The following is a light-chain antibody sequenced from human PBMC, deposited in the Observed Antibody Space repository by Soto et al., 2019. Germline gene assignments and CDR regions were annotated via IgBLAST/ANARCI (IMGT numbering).Light chain of an antibody. CDR3: QQHINWPLT. CDR1: QSISAW. Sequence: DIQMTQSPSTLSASVGDRVSINCRASQSISAWLAWYQQKPGKAPRLLIYKASTLKSGVPSRFSGSGSGTEFTLTITSLQTDDFAIYYCQQHINWPLTFGGGTKVDIK. CDR2: KAS. V-gene: IGKV1-5*03. J-gene: IGKJ4*01.